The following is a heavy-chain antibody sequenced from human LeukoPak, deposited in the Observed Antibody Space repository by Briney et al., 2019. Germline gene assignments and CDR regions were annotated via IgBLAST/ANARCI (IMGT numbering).Heavy chain of an antibody. D-gene: IGHD1-7*01. CDR1: GFTFSSYA. J-gene: IGHJ4*02. CDR3: ARGYWNYVGWLSVGPFDY. Sequence: PGRSLRLSCAASGFTFSSYAMHWVRQAPGKGLEWVAVISYDGSNKYYADSVKGRFTISRDNSKNTLYLQMNSLRAEDTAVYYCARGYWNYVGWLSVGPFDYWGQGTLVTVSS. V-gene: IGHV3-30-3*01. CDR2: ISYDGSNK.